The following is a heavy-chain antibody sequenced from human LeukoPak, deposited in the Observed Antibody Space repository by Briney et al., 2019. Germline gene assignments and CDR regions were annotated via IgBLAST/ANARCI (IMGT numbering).Heavy chain of an antibody. J-gene: IGHJ5*02. D-gene: IGHD2-2*01. V-gene: IGHV1-2*02. CDR3: ARDADPISLVPAANWFDP. CDR2: INPNSGGT. CDR1: GYTFTGYY. Sequence: ASVKVSCKASGYTFTGYYMHWVRQAPGQGLEWMGWINPNSGGTNYAQKFQGRVTMTRDTSISTAYMELSRLRSDDTAVYDCARDADPISLVPAANWFDPWGQGTLVTVSS.